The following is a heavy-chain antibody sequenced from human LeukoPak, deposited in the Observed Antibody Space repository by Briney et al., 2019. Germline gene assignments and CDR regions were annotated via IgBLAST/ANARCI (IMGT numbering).Heavy chain of an antibody. CDR3: ARDNWNPLSHAYYMDV. Sequence: SETLSLTCTVSGGSISSGNYYWSWIRQPPGKGLEWIGYIYYSGSTNYNPSLKSRVTISVDTSKNQFSLKLSSVTAADTAVYYCARDNWNPLSHAYYMDVWGKGTTVTVSS. D-gene: IGHD1-20*01. CDR2: IYYSGST. V-gene: IGHV4-61*01. J-gene: IGHJ6*03. CDR1: GGSISSGNYY.